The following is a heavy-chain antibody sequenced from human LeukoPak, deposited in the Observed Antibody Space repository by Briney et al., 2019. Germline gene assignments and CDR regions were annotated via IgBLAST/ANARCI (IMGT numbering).Heavy chain of an antibody. Sequence: ASVKVSCKASGYTFTGYYMHWVRQAPGQGGEGMGWINPNSGGTNYAQKFQGRVTMTRDTSISTAYMELSRLRSDDTAVYYCASSLMITFGGVIANDYWGQGTLVTVSS. CDR2: INPNSGGT. CDR3: ASSLMITFGGVIANDY. J-gene: IGHJ4*02. CDR1: GYTFTGYY. D-gene: IGHD3-16*02. V-gene: IGHV1-2*02.